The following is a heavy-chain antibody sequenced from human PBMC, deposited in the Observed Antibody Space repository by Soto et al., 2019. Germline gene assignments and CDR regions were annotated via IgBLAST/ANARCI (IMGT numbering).Heavy chain of an antibody. D-gene: IGHD7-27*01. CDR3: ASSLLTPFDY. CDR2: INSDGSST. Sequence: EVQLVESGGGLVQPGGSPRLSCAASGFTFSSYWMHWVRQAPGKGLVWVSRINSDGSSTFYADSVKGRFTISRDNAKNKLYLQMNSLRAEDTAVYYCASSLLTPFDYWGQGTLVTVSS. V-gene: IGHV3-74*01. J-gene: IGHJ4*02. CDR1: GFTFSSYW.